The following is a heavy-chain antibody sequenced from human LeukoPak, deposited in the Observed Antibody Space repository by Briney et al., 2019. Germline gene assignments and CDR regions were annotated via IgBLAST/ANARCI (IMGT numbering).Heavy chain of an antibody. CDR3: VRDGLRRPATPFCGGDCPIDY. D-gene: IGHD2-21*02. Sequence: RSGVSLRLSCATAGFTFDDYAMNWIRQAPGKGLEWVSYINWNGGYTGYADSVKGRFTISRDNAKNSLYLQMNSLRAEDTALYYCVRDGLRRPATPFCGGDCPIDYWGQGTLVTVSS. J-gene: IGHJ4*02. CDR2: INWNGGYT. V-gene: IGHV3-20*04. CDR1: GFTFDDYA.